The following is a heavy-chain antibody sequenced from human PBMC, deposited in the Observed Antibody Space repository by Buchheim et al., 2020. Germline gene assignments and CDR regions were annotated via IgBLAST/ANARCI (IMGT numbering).Heavy chain of an antibody. J-gene: IGHJ6*02. CDR1: GYTFTSYD. Sequence: QVQLVQSGAEVKKPGASVKVSCKASGYTFTSYDINWVRQATGQGLEWMGWMNPNSGNTGYAQKFQGRVTMTRNTSISTAYMELSSLRSADTAVYYCARGGEAVAGTPPRKLGRYYYYGMDVWGQGTT. D-gene: IGHD6-19*01. V-gene: IGHV1-8*01. CDR3: ARGGEAVAGTPPRKLGRYYYYGMDV. CDR2: MNPNSGNT.